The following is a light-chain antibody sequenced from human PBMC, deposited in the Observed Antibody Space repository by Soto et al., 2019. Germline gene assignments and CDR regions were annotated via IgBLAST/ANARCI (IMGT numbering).Light chain of an antibody. J-gene: IGKJ1*01. Sequence: DIQVTQSPSSLSASVGDSVTITCRTSQTIGTFLNWYQQKPGKVPKLLISSASSLHTGVPSRFSASGSGTDFTLHISSLQPEDFATYYCQQSYLTWTVGQGTKVDIX. CDR1: QTIGTF. CDR3: QQSYLTWT. CDR2: SAS. V-gene: IGKV1-39*01.